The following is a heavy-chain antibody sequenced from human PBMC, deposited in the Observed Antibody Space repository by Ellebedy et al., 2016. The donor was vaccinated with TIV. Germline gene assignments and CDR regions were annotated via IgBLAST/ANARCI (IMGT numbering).Heavy chain of an antibody. CDR1: GFPFSDYY. V-gene: IGHV3-21*01. D-gene: IGHD3-3*01. J-gene: IGHJ6*02. CDR2: ISSSSSFI. Sequence: GESLKISCAASGFPFSDYYMSWVRQTPGKGLEWVSSISSSSSFIYYADSLKGRFTISRDNAKNSLYLQMNSLRAEDTAVYYCARDSPGDWSGYYRYYGMDVWGQGTTVTVSS. CDR3: ARDSPGDWSGYYRYYGMDV.